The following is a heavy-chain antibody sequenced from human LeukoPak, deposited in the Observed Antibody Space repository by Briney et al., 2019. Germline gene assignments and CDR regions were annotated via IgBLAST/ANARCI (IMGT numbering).Heavy chain of an antibody. CDR2: IYPGDSDT. V-gene: IGHV5-51*01. CDR1: GYSFTNYW. CDR3: ARLGVPAANWFDP. Sequence: GESLKISCKASGYSFTNYWIGWVRQMPGKGLEWMGIIYPGDSDTRYSPSFQGQVTISADKSISTAYLQWSSLKASDTAMYYCARLGVPAANWFDPWGQGTLVTVSS. J-gene: IGHJ5*02. D-gene: IGHD2-2*01.